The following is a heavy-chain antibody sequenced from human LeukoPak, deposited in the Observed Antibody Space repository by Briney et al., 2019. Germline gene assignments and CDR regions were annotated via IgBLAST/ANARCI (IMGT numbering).Heavy chain of an antibody. Sequence: GGSLRLSCAASGFTFSSYSMNWVRQAPGKGLEWVSSISSSSSYIHSADSVRGRFTISRDNAKNSLFLQMNSLRAEDTAVYYCARHLGCLSSSCPYDGFDIWGQGTMVTVSS. J-gene: IGHJ3*02. D-gene: IGHD6-19*01. CDR3: ARHLGCLSSSCPYDGFDI. CDR2: ISSSSSYI. CDR1: GFTFSSYS. V-gene: IGHV3-21*01.